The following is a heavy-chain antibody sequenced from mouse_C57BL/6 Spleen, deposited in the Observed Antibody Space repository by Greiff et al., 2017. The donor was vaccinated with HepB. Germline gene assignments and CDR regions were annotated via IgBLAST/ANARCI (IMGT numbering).Heavy chain of an antibody. CDR3: ARDGLDGFAY. V-gene: IGHV3-6*01. D-gene: IGHD3-1*01. Sequence: VQLKQSGPGLVKPSQSLSLTCSVTGYSITSGYYWNWIRQFPGNKLEWMGYISYDGSNNYNPSLKNRISITRDTSKNQFFLKLNSVTTEDTATYYCARDGLDGFAYWGQGTLVTVSA. CDR2: ISYDGSN. CDR1: GYSITSGYY. J-gene: IGHJ3*01.